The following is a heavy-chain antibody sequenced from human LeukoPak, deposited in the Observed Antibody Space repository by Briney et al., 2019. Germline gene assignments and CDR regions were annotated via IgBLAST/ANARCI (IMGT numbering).Heavy chain of an antibody. CDR2: ISDNGGNT. CDR3: ARRENDSSGRRRFDY. V-gene: IGHV3-23*01. D-gene: IGHD6-19*01. CDR1: GFTFSGYS. Sequence: GGSLRLSCAASGFTFSGYSMNWVRQAPGKGLEWVSIISDNGGNTYYAGSVKGRFTISRDNSKNTLYLQMNSLRAEDTALYYCARRENDSSGRRRFDYWGQGTLVTVSS. J-gene: IGHJ4*02.